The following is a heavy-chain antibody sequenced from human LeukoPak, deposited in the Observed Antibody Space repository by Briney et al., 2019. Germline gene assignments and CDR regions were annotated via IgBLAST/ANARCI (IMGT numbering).Heavy chain of an antibody. CDR2: ISSSSSYI. CDR3: AKDRYSSSWFDY. D-gene: IGHD6-13*01. Sequence: GGSLRLSCAASGFTFSSYSMNWVRQAPGKGLEWVSSISSSSSYIYYADSVKGRFTISRDNAKNSLYLQMNSLRAEDTAVYYCAKDRYSSSWFDYWGQGTLVTVSS. CDR1: GFTFSSYS. V-gene: IGHV3-21*01. J-gene: IGHJ4*02.